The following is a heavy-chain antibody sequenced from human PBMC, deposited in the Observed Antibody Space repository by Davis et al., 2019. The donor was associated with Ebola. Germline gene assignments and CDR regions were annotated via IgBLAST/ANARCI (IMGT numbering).Heavy chain of an antibody. CDR1: GGSISSYY. D-gene: IGHD3-10*01. V-gene: IGHV4-4*07. J-gene: IGHJ5*02. Sequence: SETLSLTCTVSGGSISSYYRSWIRQPAGKGLEWIGRIYTSGSTNYNPSLKSRVTISVDTSKNQFSLKLSSVTAADTAVYYWARQTGGLNWFEPWGQGTLVTVSS. CDR3: ARQTGGLNWFEP. CDR2: IYTSGST.